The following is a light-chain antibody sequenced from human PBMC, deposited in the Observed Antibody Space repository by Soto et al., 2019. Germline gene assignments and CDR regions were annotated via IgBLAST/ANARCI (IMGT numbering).Light chain of an antibody. J-gene: IGKJ5*01. Sequence: DIQMTQSPSSLSVSVGDRVTITCQASHDIINYLNWYQQKPGKAPKLLIYDVSKLETGVPSRFSGSGSGTDFTFTISSLQPEDIATYFCQQYDDLPITFGQGTRLDVK. CDR2: DVS. V-gene: IGKV1-33*01. CDR3: QQYDDLPIT. CDR1: HDIINY.